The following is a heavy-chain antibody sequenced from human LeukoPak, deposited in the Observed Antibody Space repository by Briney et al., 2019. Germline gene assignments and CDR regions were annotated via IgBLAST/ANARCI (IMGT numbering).Heavy chain of an antibody. Sequence: SQTLSLTCAVSGGSISSGGYSWSWIRQPPGKGLEWIGYIYHSGSTNYNPSLKSRVTISVDTSKNQFSLKLSSVTAADTAVYYCARDTPGVGIHPPSVAFDIWGQGTMVTVSS. CDR1: GGSISSGGYS. J-gene: IGHJ3*02. CDR3: ARDTPGVGIHPPSVAFDI. CDR2: IYHSGST. V-gene: IGHV4-30-2*01. D-gene: IGHD5-18*01.